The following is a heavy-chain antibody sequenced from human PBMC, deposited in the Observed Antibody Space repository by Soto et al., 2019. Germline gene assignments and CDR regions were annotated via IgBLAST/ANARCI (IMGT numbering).Heavy chain of an antibody. CDR1: GFTFNNSA. J-gene: IGHJ4*03. D-gene: IGHD2-21*01. CDR3: ASAKAVVIAPLGI. V-gene: IGHV3-23*01. Sequence: PGGSLRLSCAASGFTFNNSAMTWVRQAPGQGLEWVASISENGGSRGGTYYADSVEGRFTISRDNSKNTLYLQVDSLTGADTAVYYCASAKAVVIAPLGIWGQGTPVTVSS. CDR2: ISENGGSRGGT.